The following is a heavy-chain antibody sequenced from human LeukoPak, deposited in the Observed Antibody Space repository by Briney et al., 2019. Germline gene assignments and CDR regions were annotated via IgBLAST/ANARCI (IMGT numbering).Heavy chain of an antibody. V-gene: IGHV4-59*01. CDR1: GGSISSYY. J-gene: IGHJ4*02. CDR3: ARHTSGWYPFDY. CDR2: IYYSGST. D-gene: IGHD6-19*01. Sequence: SETLSLTCTVSGGSISSYYWSWIRQPPGKGLEWIGYIYYSGSTNYNPSLKSRVTISLDTSKNQFSLKLSSVTAADAAVYYCARHTSGWYPFDYWGQGTLVTVSS.